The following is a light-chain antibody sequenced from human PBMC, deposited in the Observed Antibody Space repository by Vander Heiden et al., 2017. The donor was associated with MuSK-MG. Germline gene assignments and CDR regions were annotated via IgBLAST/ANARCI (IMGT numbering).Light chain of an antibody. V-gene: IGLV2-14*03. J-gene: IGLJ2*01. CDR3: ASYASSSSVV. Sequence: QSALSQPASVSGSPGQSHTISCSGTSSDVGAYNYVSWYQHQPGKGPKLMIYDVSYRPSGVSIRFSGSKSGNTASLTISGLQAEDEADYYCASYASSSSVVFGGGTKLTVL. CDR2: DVS. CDR1: SSDVGAYNY.